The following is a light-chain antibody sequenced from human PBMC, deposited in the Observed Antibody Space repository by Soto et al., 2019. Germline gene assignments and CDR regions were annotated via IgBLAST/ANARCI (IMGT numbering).Light chain of an antibody. CDR3: QQYNNWPPT. Sequence: EKVMTQSPATLSVSPGERATLSCRASQSVSSNLAWYQQKPGQAPRLLIYGASTRATGIPARFSGSGSGTEFTLTISSLQSEDFAVYYCQQYNNWPPTFGQGTKVEIK. J-gene: IGKJ1*01. CDR2: GAS. V-gene: IGKV3-15*01. CDR1: QSVSSN.